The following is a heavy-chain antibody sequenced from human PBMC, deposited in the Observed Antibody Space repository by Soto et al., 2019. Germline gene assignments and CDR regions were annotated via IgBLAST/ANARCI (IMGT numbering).Heavy chain of an antibody. CDR2: IIPIFGTA. CDR1: GGTLSSYA. CDR3: ASLKMTTVTTNYYGMDV. Sequence: SVKVSCKASGGTLSSYAISWVRQAPGQGLEWMGGIIPIFGTANYAQKFQDRVTITADESTSTAYMELSSLRSEDTAVYYCASLKMTTVTTNYYGMDVWGQGTTVTVCS. D-gene: IGHD4-4*01. V-gene: IGHV1-69*13. J-gene: IGHJ6*01.